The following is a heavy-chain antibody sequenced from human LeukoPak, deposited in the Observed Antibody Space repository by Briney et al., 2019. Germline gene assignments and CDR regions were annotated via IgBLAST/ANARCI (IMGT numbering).Heavy chain of an antibody. D-gene: IGHD6-13*01. CDR3: AKDRPTVYSSSWLHFLDS. V-gene: IGHV3-48*03. J-gene: IGHJ4*02. CDR1: GFTFSSYE. CDR2: ISSSGSTI. Sequence: GGSLRLSCAASGFTFSSYEMNWVRQAPGKGLEWVSYISSSGSTIYYADSVKGRFTISRDNSKNTLYLQMNSLRADDTAVYYCAKDRPTVYSSSWLHFLDSWGQGTLVTVSS.